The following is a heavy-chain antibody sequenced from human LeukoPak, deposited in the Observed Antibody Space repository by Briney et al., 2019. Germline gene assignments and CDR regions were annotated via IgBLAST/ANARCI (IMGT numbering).Heavy chain of an antibody. CDR3: ARDSGTTGEVKFDP. CDR1: GGSINSY. D-gene: IGHD3-10*01. Sequence: SETLSLTCIVSGGSINSYWSWIRQPAGKGFEWIGRISGSGTITYNPALQSRLTISIDTSKNQFSLKLMSVTAADTAVYYCARDSGTTGEVKFDPWGQGILVTVSS. J-gene: IGHJ5*02. V-gene: IGHV4-4*07. CDR2: ISGSGTI.